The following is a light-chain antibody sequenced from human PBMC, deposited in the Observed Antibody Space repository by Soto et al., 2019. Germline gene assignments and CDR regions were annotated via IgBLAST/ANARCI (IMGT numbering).Light chain of an antibody. CDR2: AAS. CDR3: HPSYTTLPIN. CDR1: QGIDSS. Sequence: RSAVCGSVEDSRTITSRASQGIDSSFAWYQETPGKAPKLLIYAASSLQSGVPSRFSGSGSGTDFTLTICSLQPQDYATYYCHPSYTTLPINCGQGTRLEIK. V-gene: IGKV1-39*01. J-gene: IGKJ5*01.